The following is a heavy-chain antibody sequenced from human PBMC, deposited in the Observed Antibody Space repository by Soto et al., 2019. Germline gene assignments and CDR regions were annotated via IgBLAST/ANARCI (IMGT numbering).Heavy chain of an antibody. J-gene: IGHJ5*02. CDR3: TRHGSGDYFLFDP. Sequence: EVQLVESGGGLVQPGGSLRLSCAASGFTFSGFWMHWVRQAPGKGLVWVSRASPDGTSTSYADSVKGRFTISRDNAKNTLYMQMNSLRVEDTAVYYCTRHGSGDYFLFDPRGQGTLVTFSS. CDR2: ASPDGTST. CDR1: GFTFSGFW. D-gene: IGHD4-17*01. V-gene: IGHV3-74*01.